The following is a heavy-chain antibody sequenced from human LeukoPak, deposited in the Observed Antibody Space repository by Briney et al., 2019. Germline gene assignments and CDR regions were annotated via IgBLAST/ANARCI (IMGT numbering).Heavy chain of an antibody. CDR2: ISNDGSRK. CDR3: ARDRAWNYFDY. CDR1: GSYW. D-gene: IGHD3-3*01. J-gene: IGHJ4*02. V-gene: IGHV3-30*03. Sequence: PGGSLRLSCAASGSYWMHWVRQAPGKGLVWVAIISNDGSRKYYAHSVEGRFTISRDNSKNTLYLQMDSLRAEDTAVYYCARDRAWNYFDYWGQGTLVTVSS.